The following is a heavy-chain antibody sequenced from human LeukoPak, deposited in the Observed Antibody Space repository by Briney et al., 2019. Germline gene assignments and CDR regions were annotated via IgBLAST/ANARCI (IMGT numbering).Heavy chain of an antibody. CDR3: ARGKVGSTRTAQDY. J-gene: IGHJ4*02. Sequence: GGALRLSCAASGFTFGSYGLHWVRQAPGKGLEWVAVISYDGSDKYYADSVKGRFSISRDNSKNTLYLQMISLRADDTAVYYCARGKVGSTRTAQDYWGQGTLVTVSS. V-gene: IGHV3-30*04. D-gene: IGHD1-26*01. CDR1: GFTFGSYG. CDR2: ISYDGSDK.